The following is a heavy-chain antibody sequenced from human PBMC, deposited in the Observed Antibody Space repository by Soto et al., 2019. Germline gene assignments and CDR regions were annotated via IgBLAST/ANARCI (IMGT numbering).Heavy chain of an antibody. CDR2: INHSGST. CDR3: ARGESPPVLLWFGKSNRERAYGMDV. CDR1: GGSFSGYY. Sequence: QVQLQQWGAGLLKPSETLSLTCAVYGGSFSGYYWSWIRQPPGKGLEWIGEINHSGSTNYNPSLKSRVTISVDTSKNQFSLKLSSVTAADTAVYYCARGESPPVLLWFGKSNRERAYGMDVWSQGTTVTVSS. V-gene: IGHV4-34*01. J-gene: IGHJ6*02. D-gene: IGHD3-10*01.